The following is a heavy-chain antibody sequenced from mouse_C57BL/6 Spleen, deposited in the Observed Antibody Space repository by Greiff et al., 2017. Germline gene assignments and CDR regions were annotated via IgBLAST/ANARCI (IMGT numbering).Heavy chain of an antibody. J-gene: IGHJ2*01. CDR3: ARGAQATFDY. CDR1: GYTFTSYW. D-gene: IGHD3-2*02. V-gene: IGHV1-69*01. CDR2: IDPSDSYT. Sequence: QVQLQQPGAELVMPGASVKLSCKASGYTFTSYWMHWVKQRPGQGLEWIGEIDPSDSYTNYNQKFKGKSTLTVDKSSSTAYMQLSSLTSEDSAVYYCARGAQATFDYWGQGTTLTVSS.